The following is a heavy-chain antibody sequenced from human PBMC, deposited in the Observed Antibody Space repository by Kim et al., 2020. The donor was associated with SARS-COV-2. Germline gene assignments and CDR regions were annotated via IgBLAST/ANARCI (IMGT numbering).Heavy chain of an antibody. CDR3: ARGWSRGTMVRGVRRYGMDV. CDR2: IYYSGST. J-gene: IGHJ6*02. V-gene: IGHV4-31*03. D-gene: IGHD3-10*01. CDR1: GGSISSGGYY. Sequence: SETLSLTCTVSGGSISSGGYYWSWIRQHPGKGLEWIGYIYYSGSTYYNPSLKSRVTISVDTSKNQFSLKLSSVTAADTAVYYCARGWSRGTMVRGVRRYGMDVWGQGTTVTVSS.